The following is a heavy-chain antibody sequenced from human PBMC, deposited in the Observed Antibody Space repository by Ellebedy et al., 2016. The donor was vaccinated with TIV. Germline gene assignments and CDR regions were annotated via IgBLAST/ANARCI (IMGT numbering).Heavy chain of an antibody. CDR1: GYSFTDYT. Sequence: AASVKVSCKASGYSFTDYTIHWVRQAPGQGLEWMGWINAGDGDTEYSQRFQGRVTITRDTSASTAYMELSSLRSEETAVYYCARDLGSTYTGYDFYFDCWGQGTLATVSS. CDR3: ARDLGSTYTGYDFYFDC. CDR2: INAGDGDT. V-gene: IGHV1-3*01. D-gene: IGHD5-12*01. J-gene: IGHJ4*02.